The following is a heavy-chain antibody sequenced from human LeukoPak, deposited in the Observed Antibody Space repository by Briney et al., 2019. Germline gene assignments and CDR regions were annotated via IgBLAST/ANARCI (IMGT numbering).Heavy chain of an antibody. CDR1: GYTFTGYY. Sequence: SCKASGYTFTGYYMHWVRQAPGKGLEWVAVISYDGSNKYYADSVKGRFTISRDNSKNTLYLQMNSLRAEDTAVYYCARDRLVVVVAATLFYWGQGTLVTVSS. CDR3: ARDRLVVVVAATLFY. V-gene: IGHV3-30*04. CDR2: ISYDGSNK. J-gene: IGHJ4*02. D-gene: IGHD2-15*01.